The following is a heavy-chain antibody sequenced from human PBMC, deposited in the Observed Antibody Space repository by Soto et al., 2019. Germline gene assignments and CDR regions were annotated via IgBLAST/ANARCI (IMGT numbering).Heavy chain of an antibody. CDR3: AKKYYFGSGSYVFYFDY. Sequence: EVQLLESGGGSVQPGGSLRLSCAASGFTFSNYAMTWVRQAPGKGLEWVSTMSGTAGNTYYADSVKGRFPISRDNSKNTLYLQMNSLRAEDTAVYYCAKKYYFGSGSYVFYFDYWGLGTLVTVSS. D-gene: IGHD3-10*01. J-gene: IGHJ4*02. CDR1: GFTFSNYA. V-gene: IGHV3-23*01. CDR2: MSGTAGNT.